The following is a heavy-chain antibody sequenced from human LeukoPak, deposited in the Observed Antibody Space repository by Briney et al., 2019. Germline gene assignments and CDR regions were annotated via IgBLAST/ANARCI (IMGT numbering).Heavy chain of an antibody. CDR2: ISYDGSNK. D-gene: IGHD4-11*01. CDR3: AKLTDYSNYGIDY. V-gene: IGHV3-30*18. J-gene: IGHJ4*02. Sequence: PGGSLRLSCAASGFTFSSYGMHWVRQAPGKGLEWVAVISYDGSNKYYADSVKGRFTFSRDNSKNTLYLQMNSLRAEDTAVYYCAKLTDYSNYGIDYWGQGTLVTVSS. CDR1: GFTFSSYG.